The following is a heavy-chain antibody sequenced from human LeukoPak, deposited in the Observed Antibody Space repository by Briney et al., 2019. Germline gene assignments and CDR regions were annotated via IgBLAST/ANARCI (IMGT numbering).Heavy chain of an antibody. D-gene: IGHD4-17*01. CDR3: TNRDYGDLRWGGY. J-gene: IGHJ4*02. Sequence: PGGSLRLSCEASGFTFSTFAMIWVRQPPGKGLEWVGRIRSKTDGGTTDYAAPVKGRFTISRDDSKNTLYLQMNSLKTEDTAVYYCTNRDYGDLRWGGYWGQGTLVTVSS. CDR1: GFTFSTFA. CDR2: IRSKTDGGTT. V-gene: IGHV3-15*01.